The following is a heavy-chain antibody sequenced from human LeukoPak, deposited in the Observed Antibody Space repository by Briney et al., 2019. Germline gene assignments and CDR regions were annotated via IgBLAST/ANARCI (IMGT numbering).Heavy chain of an antibody. V-gene: IGHV3-48*03. J-gene: IGHJ4*02. D-gene: IGHD3-22*01. CDR1: GFTFSSYE. Sequence: PGGSLRPSCAASGFTFSSYEMNWVRQAPGKGLEWVSYISSSGSTIYYADSVKGRFTISRDNAKNSLYLQMNSLRAEDTAVYYCARDYYDSSGYYYFDYWGQGTLVTVSS. CDR2: ISSSGSTI. CDR3: ARDYYDSSGYYYFDY.